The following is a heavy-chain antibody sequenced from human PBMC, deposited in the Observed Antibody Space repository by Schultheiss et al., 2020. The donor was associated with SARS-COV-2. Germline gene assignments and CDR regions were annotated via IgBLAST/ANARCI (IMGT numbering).Heavy chain of an antibody. V-gene: IGHV4-34*01. D-gene: IGHD6-13*01. J-gene: IGHJ5*02. CDR3: ARDGFEQQLEP. CDR2: INHSGST. CDR1: GGSISSYY. Sequence: SETLSLTCTVSGGSISSYYWSWIRQPPGKGLEWIGEINHSGSTNYNPSLKSRVTMSVDTSKNQFSLKLSSVTAADTAVYYCARDGFEQQLEPWGQGTLVTVSS.